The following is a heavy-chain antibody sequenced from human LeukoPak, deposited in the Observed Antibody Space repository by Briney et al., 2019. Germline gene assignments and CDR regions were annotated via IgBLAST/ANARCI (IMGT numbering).Heavy chain of an antibody. Sequence: SETLSLTCAVYGGSFSGYYWSWIRQPPGKGLEWIGEINHSGSTNYNPSLKSRVTISVDTSKNQFSLKLSSVTAADTAVYYCARGPRYDFWSGCYRYYYGMDVWGQGTTVTVSS. CDR3: ARGPRYDFWSGCYRYYYGMDV. D-gene: IGHD3-3*01. V-gene: IGHV4-34*01. J-gene: IGHJ6*02. CDR2: INHSGST. CDR1: GGSFSGYY.